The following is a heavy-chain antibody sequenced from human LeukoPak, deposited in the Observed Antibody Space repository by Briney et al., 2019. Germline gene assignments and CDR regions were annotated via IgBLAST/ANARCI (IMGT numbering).Heavy chain of an antibody. D-gene: IGHD2-21*01. V-gene: IGHV4-59*01. CDR1: GGSLSSYY. CDR2: LYYSGST. J-gene: IGHJ5*02. Sequence: SETLSLTCTVSGGSLSSYYWSWLRQPPGKELEWIGYLYYSGSTNYNPSLKSRATISLDTSKNQFSRKLSSVTAADTAVYYCARYSNAVAGARWFDHWGQGTLVTVSS. CDR3: ARYSNAVAGARWFDH.